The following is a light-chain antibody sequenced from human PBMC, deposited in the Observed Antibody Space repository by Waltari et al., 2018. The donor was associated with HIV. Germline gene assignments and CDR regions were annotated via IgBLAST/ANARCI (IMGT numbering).Light chain of an antibody. Sequence: QSALTQPASVSGSPGQSITISCAGTSSDLRDYNSVSWYQHHPGQVPKVIIYEVTNRPSGVSSRFSGSISANPASLTISGLQPEDEADYFCASYISSASPEFGGGTKVTVL. CDR1: SSDLRDYNS. CDR2: EVT. CDR3: ASYISSASPE. V-gene: IGLV2-14*01. J-gene: IGLJ3*02.